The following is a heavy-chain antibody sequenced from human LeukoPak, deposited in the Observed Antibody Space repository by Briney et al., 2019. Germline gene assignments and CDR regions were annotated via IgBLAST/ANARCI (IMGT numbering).Heavy chain of an antibody. D-gene: IGHD6-19*01. Sequence: ASVKVSCKASGYTFTGYYMHWVRQAPGQGLEWMGWINPNSGGTNYAQKFQGRVTMTRDTSISTAYMELSRLKSDDTAVCYCARDRYIAVAGTGPNFDYWGQGTLVTVSS. CDR3: ARDRYIAVAGTGPNFDY. CDR2: INPNSGGT. CDR1: GYTFTGYY. J-gene: IGHJ4*02. V-gene: IGHV1-2*02.